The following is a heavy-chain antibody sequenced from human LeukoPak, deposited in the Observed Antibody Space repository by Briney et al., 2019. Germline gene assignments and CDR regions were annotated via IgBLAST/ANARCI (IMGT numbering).Heavy chain of an antibody. CDR2: ISSSSSTI. Sequence: GGSLRLSCAASGFTFSSYSMNWVRQAPGKGLEWVSYISSSSSTIYYADSVKGRFTISRDNSKNTLYLQMNSLRAEDTAVYYCAKALRNYYYMDVWGKGTTVTISS. CDR1: GFTFSSYS. V-gene: IGHV3-48*01. CDR3: AKALRNYYYMDV. J-gene: IGHJ6*03.